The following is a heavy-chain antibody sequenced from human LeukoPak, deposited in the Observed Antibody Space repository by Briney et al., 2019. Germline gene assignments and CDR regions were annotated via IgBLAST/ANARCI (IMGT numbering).Heavy chain of an antibody. CDR1: GGTFSSYV. V-gene: IGHV1-69*01. CDR2: IIPMFNTP. CDR3: ARVDRYYFYMDV. J-gene: IGHJ6*03. Sequence: ASVKVSCKASGGTFSSYVITWVRQAPGQGLEWVGGIIPMFNTPNDAQKFKGRVTISADESTHTSFMELNSLRSANTAVYYCARVDRYYFYMDVWGKGTTVTVSS.